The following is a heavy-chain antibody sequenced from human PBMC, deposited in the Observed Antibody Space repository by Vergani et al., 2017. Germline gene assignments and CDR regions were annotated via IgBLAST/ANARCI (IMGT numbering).Heavy chain of an antibody. CDR2: ISGSSSYV. V-gene: IGHV3-21*04. CDR1: GFTFSSYS. D-gene: IGHD6-13*01. CDR3: ARAAGYSSSWIRWFDP. J-gene: IGHJ5*02. Sequence: EVQLVESGGGLVKPGGSLRLSCAASGFTFSSYSMNWVRQAPGKGLEWVASISGSSSYVFYRDSVEGRFTITRDNAKKSVYLQMNSLRAEDTAVYYCARAAGYSSSWIRWFDPWGQGTLVTVSS.